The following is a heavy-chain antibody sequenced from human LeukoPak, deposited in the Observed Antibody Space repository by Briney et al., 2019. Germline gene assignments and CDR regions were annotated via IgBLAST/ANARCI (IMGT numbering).Heavy chain of an antibody. CDR3: ARGYSSGWYYFDY. CDR1: GVTFSSYW. V-gene: IGHV3-74*01. Sequence: PGGSLRLSCAASGVTFSSYWMHWVRQAPGQGLVWVSRINSDGSSTSYADSVKGRFTISRDNAKNTLYLQMNSLRAEDTAVYYCARGYSSGWYYFDYWGQGTLVTVSS. D-gene: IGHD6-19*01. CDR2: INSDGSST. J-gene: IGHJ4*02.